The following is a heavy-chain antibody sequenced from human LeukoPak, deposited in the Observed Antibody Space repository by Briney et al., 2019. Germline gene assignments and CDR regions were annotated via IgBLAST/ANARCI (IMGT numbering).Heavy chain of an antibody. J-gene: IGHJ4*02. CDR3: ARTTPYDSSGYSKFDY. V-gene: IGHV4-39*07. D-gene: IGHD3-22*01. CDR1: GGDISSDSYY. Sequence: PSETLSLTCTVSGGDISSDSYYWGWIRQPPGKELEWIGNIFHRGATYYNPSLKSRVTISVDTSKNQFSLKLSSVTAADTAVYYCARTTPYDSSGYSKFDYWGQGTLVTVSS. CDR2: IFHRGAT.